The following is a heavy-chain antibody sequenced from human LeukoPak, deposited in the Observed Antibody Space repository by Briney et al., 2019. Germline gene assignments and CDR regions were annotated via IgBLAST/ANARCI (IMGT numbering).Heavy chain of an antibody. CDR3: ARVGGRYSPLGY. CDR1: GFTFSSYW. CDR2: IKQDGSEK. J-gene: IGHJ4*02. V-gene: IGHV3-7*01. D-gene: IGHD3-16*02. Sequence: GSLRLSCAASGFTFSSYWMSWARQAPGKGLEWVANIKQDGSEKYYVDSVKGRFTISRDNAKNSLYLQMISLRAEDTAVYYCARVGGRYSPLGYWGQGTMVTVSS.